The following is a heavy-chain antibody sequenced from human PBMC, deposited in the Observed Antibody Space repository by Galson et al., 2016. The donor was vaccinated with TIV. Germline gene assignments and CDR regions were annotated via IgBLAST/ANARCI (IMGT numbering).Heavy chain of an antibody. V-gene: IGHV3-23*01. CDR3: ATLPYGSPSDWFGP. Sequence: LRLSCAASGFTFSDYAMNWVRQAPGKGLEWVSVIVGGGYSTHYADSVEGRFTISRDNSNNMVYLQMNSLRAEDTAICYCATLPYGSPSDWFGPWGQGTLVTVSS. CDR1: GFTFSDYA. D-gene: IGHD2-15*01. CDR2: IVGGGYST. J-gene: IGHJ5*02.